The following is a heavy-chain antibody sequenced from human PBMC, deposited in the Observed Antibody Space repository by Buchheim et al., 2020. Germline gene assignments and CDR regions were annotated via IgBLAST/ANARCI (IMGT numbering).Heavy chain of an antibody. CDR3: TTRNRGYYYYGMDV. CDR2: VRSKTAGGTI. CDR1: GFSFIDAW. Sequence: EVHLVESGGGVVEPGGSLRLSCAASGFSFIDAWMSWVRQAPGKGLEWVGRVRSKTAGGTIEYAAPVEGRFTISRDDSKNTLDLQLNSLKIEDTAVYYCTTRNRGYYYYGMDVWGQGTT. V-gene: IGHV3-15*01. D-gene: IGHD1-14*01. J-gene: IGHJ6*02.